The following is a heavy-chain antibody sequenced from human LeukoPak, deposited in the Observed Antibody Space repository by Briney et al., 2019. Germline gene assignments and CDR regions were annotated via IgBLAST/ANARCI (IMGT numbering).Heavy chain of an antibody. Sequence: SETLSLTCTVSGGSISSGGYYWSWIRQHPGKGLEWIGHISYSGSTYYNPSLNGRVTISVDTSKNQFSLKLSSVTAADTAVYYCARDRIVGDENLGYYYYGMDVWGQGTTVTVSS. CDR2: ISYSGST. J-gene: IGHJ6*02. V-gene: IGHV4-31*03. D-gene: IGHD1-26*01. CDR1: GGSISSGGYY. CDR3: ARDRIVGDENLGYYYYGMDV.